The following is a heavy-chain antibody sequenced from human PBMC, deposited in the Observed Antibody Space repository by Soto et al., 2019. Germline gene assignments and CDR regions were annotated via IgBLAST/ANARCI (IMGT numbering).Heavy chain of an antibody. D-gene: IGHD5-18*01. CDR1: GYTFTSYD. J-gene: IGHJ4*02. Sequence: ASVEVSCKASGYTFTSYDINWVRQTTGQGLEWMGWMNSNSGNTGYAEKFRGRVTMTRSTSISTAYMELRSLRFDDTAVYYCVRAPSGYSYGEFDFWGQGTLVTVSS. CDR3: VRAPSGYSYGEFDF. CDR2: MNSNSGNT. V-gene: IGHV1-8*01.